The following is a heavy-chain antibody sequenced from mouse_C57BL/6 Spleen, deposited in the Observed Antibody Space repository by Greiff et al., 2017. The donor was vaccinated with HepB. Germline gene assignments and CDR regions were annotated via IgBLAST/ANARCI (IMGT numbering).Heavy chain of an antibody. D-gene: IGHD2-4*01. CDR2: ISDGGSYT. V-gene: IGHV5-4*01. CDR3: ARDRSDYEGFDY. CDR1: GFTFSSYA. Sequence: EVKLMESGGGLVKPGGSLKLSCAASGFTFSSYAMSWVRQTPEKRLECVATISDGGSYTYYPDNVKGLFTISRDNAKNNLYLQMSHLKSEDTAMYYCARDRSDYEGFDYWGQGTTLTVSS. J-gene: IGHJ2*01.